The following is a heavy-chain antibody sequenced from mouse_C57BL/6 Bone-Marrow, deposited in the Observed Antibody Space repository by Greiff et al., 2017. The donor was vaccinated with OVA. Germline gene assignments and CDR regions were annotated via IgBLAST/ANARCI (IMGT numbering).Heavy chain of an antibody. CDR2: INPGSGGT. CDR3: ARSRPRWYYYYGSSYWYFDV. CDR1: GYAFTNYL. J-gene: IGHJ1*03. Sequence: QVQLQQSGAELVRPGTSVKVSCKASGYAFTNYLIEWVKQRPGQGLEWIGVINPGSGGTNYNEKFKGKATLTADKSSSTAYMQLRSLTSEDSAVYFCARSRPRWYYYYGSSYWYFDVWGTGTTVTVSS. V-gene: IGHV1-54*01. D-gene: IGHD1-1*01.